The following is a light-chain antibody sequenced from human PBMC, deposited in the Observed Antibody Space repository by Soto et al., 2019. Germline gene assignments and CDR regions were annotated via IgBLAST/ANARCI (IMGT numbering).Light chain of an antibody. CDR3: QQANSLPYS. V-gene: IGKV1-12*01. CDR2: AYS. J-gene: IGKJ2*03. Sequence: DIQMTQSPSSVSASVGDRVTITWRASQGISSWLAWYQQKPGKAPKRLIYAYSSLHNGVPSRFCGSGSATAFTLPISSLQPEYFAIYYCQQANSLPYSFGQGTKLVIK. CDR1: QGISSW.